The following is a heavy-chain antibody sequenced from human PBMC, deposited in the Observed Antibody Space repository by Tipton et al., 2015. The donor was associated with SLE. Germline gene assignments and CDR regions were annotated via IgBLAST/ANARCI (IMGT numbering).Heavy chain of an antibody. Sequence: TLSLTCTVSGGSISSYYWSWIRQPPGKGLEWIGYIYYSGSTNYNPSLKSRVTISVDTSKNQFSLKLSSVTAADTAVHYCARGRWELLQDYWGQGTLVTVSS. D-gene: IGHD1-26*01. V-gene: IGHV4-59*01. J-gene: IGHJ4*02. CDR2: IYYSGST. CDR1: GGSISSYY. CDR3: ARGRWELLQDY.